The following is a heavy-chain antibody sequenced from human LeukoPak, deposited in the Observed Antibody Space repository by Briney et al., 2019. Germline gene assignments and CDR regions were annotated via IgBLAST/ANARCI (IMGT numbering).Heavy chain of an antibody. D-gene: IGHD7-27*01. V-gene: IGHV3-30*04. CDR3: ARANTAPTYWGGAHYYYMDV. J-gene: IGHJ6*03. CDR1: GFTFSSYA. Sequence: GGSLRLSCAASGFTFSSYAMLWVRQAPGKGLEWVTVISYDGSNKYYADSVKGRFTISRDNSKNTLYLQMNSLRAEDTAVYYCARANTAPTYWGGAHYYYMDVWGKGTTVTVSS. CDR2: ISYDGSNK.